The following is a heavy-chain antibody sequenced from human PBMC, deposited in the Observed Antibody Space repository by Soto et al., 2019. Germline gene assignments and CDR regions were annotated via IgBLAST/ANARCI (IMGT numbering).Heavy chain of an antibody. CDR2: TYYRSKWYN. CDR3: PREEGTAMVYAHTTLGLGFDP. J-gene: IGHJ5*02. V-gene: IGHV6-1*01. CDR1: GDSVSSNSAA. D-gene: IGHD5-18*01. Sequence: SQTLSLTCAISGDSVSSNSAAWNWIRQSPSRGLEWLGRTYYRSKWYNDYAVSVKSRITINPDTSKNQFSLQLNSVTPEDTAVYYCPREEGTAMVYAHTTLGLGFDPWGQGTLVTVSS.